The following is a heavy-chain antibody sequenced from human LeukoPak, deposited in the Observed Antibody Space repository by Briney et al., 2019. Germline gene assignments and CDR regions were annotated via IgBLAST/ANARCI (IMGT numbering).Heavy chain of an antibody. D-gene: IGHD6-19*01. CDR1: GYTFTSYD. J-gene: IGHJ4*02. CDR3: ASGYSSGWFPFDY. V-gene: IGHV1-8*01. CDR2: MNPNSGNT. Sequence: GASVKVSCKASGYTFTSYDINWVRQATGQGLEWMGWMNPNSGNTGYAQKFQGRVTMTRNTSISTAYMELSSLRSEDTAVYYCASGYSSGWFPFDYWDQGTLVTVSS.